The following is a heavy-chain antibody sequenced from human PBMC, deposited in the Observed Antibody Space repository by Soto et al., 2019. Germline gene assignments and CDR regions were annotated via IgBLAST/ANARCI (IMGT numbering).Heavy chain of an antibody. V-gene: IGHV3-15*01. CDR3: TTDRGYYDFWSGYYPPVFYYYTYRGV. D-gene: IGHD3-3*01. J-gene: IGHJ6*03. CDR2: IKSKTDGGTT. Sequence: GGSLRLSCAASGFTFSNAWVSWVRQAPGKGLEWVGRIKSKTDGGTTDYAAPVKGRFTISRDDSKNTLYLQMNSLKAEDTAVYSCTTDRGYYDFWSGYYPPVFYYYTYRGVWGKGTTVAVSS. CDR1: GFTFSNAW.